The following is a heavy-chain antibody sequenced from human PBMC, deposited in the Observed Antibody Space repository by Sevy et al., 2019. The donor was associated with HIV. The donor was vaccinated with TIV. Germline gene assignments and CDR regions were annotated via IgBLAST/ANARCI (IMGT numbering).Heavy chain of an antibody. CDR3: AKDMIGGGVGCRGGLFDY. Sequence: YLRLSCAASGFTFDDYAMHWVRQAPGKGLEWVSGISWNSGSIDYGDSVKGRFTISRDNAKKSLYLQMNSLRAEDTDFHYCAKDMIGGGVGCRGGLFDYWGQGTPVLVSS. CDR2: ISWNSGSI. J-gene: IGHJ4*02. CDR1: GFTFDDYA. V-gene: IGHV3-9*01. D-gene: IGHD1-26*01.